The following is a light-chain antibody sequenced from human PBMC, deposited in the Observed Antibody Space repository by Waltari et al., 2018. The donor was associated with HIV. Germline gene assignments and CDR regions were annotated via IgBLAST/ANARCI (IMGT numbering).Light chain of an antibody. CDR3: QQYYGVPLT. J-gene: IGKJ4*01. V-gene: IGKV1-NL1*01. CDR2: GAF. Sequence: DIQMTQSPSSLSASVGDTVSITCRASQDISNSVSWFQQQPGKAPKLLVHGAFILQRGVPSRFRGSGSGTDYTLTISGLQAEDFATYFCQQYYGVPLTFGGGTRVDI. CDR1: QDISNS.